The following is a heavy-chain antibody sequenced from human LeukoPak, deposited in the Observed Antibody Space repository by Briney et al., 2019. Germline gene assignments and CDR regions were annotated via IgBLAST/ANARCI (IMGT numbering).Heavy chain of an antibody. D-gene: IGHD6-13*01. CDR1: GYTFTSYD. J-gene: IGHJ4*02. Sequence: ASVKVSCKASGYTFTSYDINWVRQATGQGLEWMGWMNPNSGNTGYAQKFQGRVTMTRNTSISTAYMELSSLRSEDTAVYYCARGQQTVYYFDYWGQGTLVTVSS. CDR2: MNPNSGNT. CDR3: ARGQQTVYYFDY. V-gene: IGHV1-8*01.